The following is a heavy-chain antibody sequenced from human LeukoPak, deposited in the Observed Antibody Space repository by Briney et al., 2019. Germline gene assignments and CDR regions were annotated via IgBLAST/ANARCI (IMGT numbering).Heavy chain of an antibody. J-gene: IGHJ4*02. CDR3: ARDVYASETYYVGH. D-gene: IGHD3-10*01. Sequence: SETLSLTCTVSGGSISSYYWSWIRQPPGKGLEWIGYIYYSGSTNYNPSLKSRVTISVDTSKNQFSLKLSSVTAADTAVYYCARDVYASETYYVGHWGQGILVTVSS. V-gene: IGHV4-59*12. CDR2: IYYSGST. CDR1: GGSISSYY.